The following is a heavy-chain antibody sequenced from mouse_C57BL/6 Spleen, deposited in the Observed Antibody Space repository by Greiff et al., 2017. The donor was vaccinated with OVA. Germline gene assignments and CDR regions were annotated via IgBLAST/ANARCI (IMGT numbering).Heavy chain of an antibody. CDR2: IRGGGGNT. CDR1: GFTFSSYT. D-gene: IGHD2-5*01. J-gene: IGHJ4*01. V-gene: IGHV5-9*01. Sequence: DVMLVESGGGLVKPGGSLKLSCAASGFTFSSYTMSWVRQTPEKRLEWVATIRGGGGNTYYPDSVTGRFTISRDKAKNNRYLQMSSLRSEDTALYYCARHERDSNYFFYAMDYWGQGTAVTVSS. CDR3: ARHERDSNYFFYAMDY.